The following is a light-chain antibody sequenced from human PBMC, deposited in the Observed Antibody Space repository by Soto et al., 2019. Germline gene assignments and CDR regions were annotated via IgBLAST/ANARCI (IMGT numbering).Light chain of an antibody. V-gene: IGKV3-20*01. CDR3: QQYGGSPQT. Sequence: EIVLTHAPGTLSLSPEERATLSCRASQSVSSSYLAWYQQKPGQAPRLLIYGASSRATGIPDRFSGSGSGTDFTLTISRLEPEDFAVYYCQQYGGSPQTFGQGTKVDVK. J-gene: IGKJ1*01. CDR1: QSVSSSY. CDR2: GAS.